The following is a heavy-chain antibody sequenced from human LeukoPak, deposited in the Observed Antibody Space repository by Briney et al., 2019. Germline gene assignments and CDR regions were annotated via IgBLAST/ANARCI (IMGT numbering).Heavy chain of an antibody. D-gene: IGHD2-15*01. Sequence: GGSLRLSCTASGFTFSDSYMSWIRQALGKGLEWISKIGSSNVYTNYADSVKGRFTISRDNADNSLFLQMDSLRAEDTAVYYCARVYCSGGACNRYFFDFWGRGTLVTVSS. CDR2: IGSSNVYT. J-gene: IGHJ4*02. CDR1: GFTFSDSY. CDR3: ARVYCSGGACNRYFFDF. V-gene: IGHV3-11*06.